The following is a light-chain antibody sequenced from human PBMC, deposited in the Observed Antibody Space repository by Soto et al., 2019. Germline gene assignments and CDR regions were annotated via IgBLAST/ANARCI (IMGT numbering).Light chain of an antibody. CDR3: QQYNSYPWT. J-gene: IGKJ5*01. CDR2: DAS. CDR1: QSISSW. V-gene: IGKV1-5*01. Sequence: DIQMTQSPSTMSASVGDRVTITCRASQSISSWVAWYQQKPGRAPNLLIYDASSLQSGVPSTVSGSGSGTEFTLTISSLQPGEFATYYCQQYNSYPWTFGPGQRLENK.